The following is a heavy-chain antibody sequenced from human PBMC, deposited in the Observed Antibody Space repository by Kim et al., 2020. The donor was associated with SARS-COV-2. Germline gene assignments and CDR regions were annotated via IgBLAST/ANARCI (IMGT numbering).Heavy chain of an antibody. CDR2: ISWNSGTI. Sequence: GGSLRLSCAASGFTFDDYAMHWVRQAPGKGLEWVSGISWNSGTIAYADSVKGRFTISRDNAKNSLYVQMNSLRVEDTALYYCAKGAGLGYYYYYMDVWGKGTTVTVSS. J-gene: IGHJ6*03. V-gene: IGHV3-9*01. CDR3: AKGAGLGYYYYYMDV. CDR1: GFTFDDYA. D-gene: IGHD6-19*01.